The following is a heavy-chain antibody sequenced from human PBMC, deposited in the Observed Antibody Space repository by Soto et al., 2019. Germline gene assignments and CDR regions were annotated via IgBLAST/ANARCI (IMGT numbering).Heavy chain of an antibody. J-gene: IGHJ6*02. D-gene: IGHD1-26*01. V-gene: IGHV1-46*02. CDR1: GYSFNSFY. CDR3: ARDMHPTTPYYYYYGIDV. Sequence: QVHLVQSGAEVKKPGASMKVSCKASGYSFNSFYVHWVRHAPGQGLEWLGLINPGGGRTTYAQKFPGRVTVTRDPSTSTVYMELSSLRSEDTAVYYCARDMHPTTPYYYYYGIDVWGQGTTVTVSS. CDR2: INPGGGRT.